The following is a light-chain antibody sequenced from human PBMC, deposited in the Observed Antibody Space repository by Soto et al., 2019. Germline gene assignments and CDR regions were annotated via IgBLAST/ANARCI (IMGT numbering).Light chain of an antibody. J-gene: IGKJ1*01. V-gene: IGKV1-27*01. CDR2: AAS. CDR1: QGISNY. CDR3: QKDNSAPWT. Sequence: DIQMTQSPSSLSASVGDRVTITCRARQGISNYLAWYQQKPGKVPKLLIYAASTLQSGVPSRVRGSGSVTDFTLTISRLQPEDVATYYCQKDNSAPWTFGQGTKVEIK.